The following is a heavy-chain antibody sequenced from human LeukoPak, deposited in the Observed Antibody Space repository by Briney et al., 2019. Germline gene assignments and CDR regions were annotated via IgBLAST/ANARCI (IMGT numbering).Heavy chain of an antibody. CDR3: ARRYSYGSFDY. Sequence: GGSLRLSCAASGFTVSSTYMSWVRQAPGKGLEWVSVIYSGGGTYYADSVKGRFTISRDNSTNMLYLQMNSLRAEDTAVYYCARRYSYGSFDYWGQGTLVTVSS. J-gene: IGHJ4*02. D-gene: IGHD5-18*01. CDR1: GFTVSSTY. CDR2: IYSGGGT. V-gene: IGHV3-53*01.